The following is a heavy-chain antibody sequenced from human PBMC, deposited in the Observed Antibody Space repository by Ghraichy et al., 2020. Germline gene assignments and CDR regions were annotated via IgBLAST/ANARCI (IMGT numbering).Heavy chain of an antibody. CDR3: ARDDCSSTSCYYYYGMDV. Sequence: GGSLRLSFAASGFTFSSYWMSWVRQAPGKGLEWVANIKQDGSEKYYVDSVKGRFTISRDNAKNSLYLQMNSLRADDTAVYYCARDDCSSTSCYYYYGMDVWGQGTPVTVSS. J-gene: IGHJ6*02. D-gene: IGHD2-2*01. CDR1: GFTFSSYW. CDR2: IKQDGSEK. V-gene: IGHV3-7*01.